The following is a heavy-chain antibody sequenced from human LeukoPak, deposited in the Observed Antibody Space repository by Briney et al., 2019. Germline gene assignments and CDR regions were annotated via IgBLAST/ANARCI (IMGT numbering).Heavy chain of an antibody. V-gene: IGHV3-30*18. J-gene: IGHJ4*02. Sequence: GRSLRLSCAASGFTFSSYGMHWVRQAPGKGLEWVAVISYDGSNKYYADSVKGRFTISRDKSKNTLYLQMNSLRAEDTAVYYCAKVGLTYYYDSSGYTDSPAKYYFDYWGQGTLVTVSS. CDR3: AKVGLTYYYDSSGYTDSPAKYYFDY. D-gene: IGHD3-22*01. CDR1: GFTFSSYG. CDR2: ISYDGSNK.